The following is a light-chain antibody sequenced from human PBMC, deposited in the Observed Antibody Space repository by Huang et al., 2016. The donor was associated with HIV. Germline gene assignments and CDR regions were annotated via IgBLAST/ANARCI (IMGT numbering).Light chain of an antibody. CDR2: TAS. CDR3: QQYYSYPLT. CDR1: QAITNY. J-gene: IGKJ1*01. V-gene: IGKV1-8*01. Sequence: AIRMTQSPSSLSASTGDRVTITCRANQAITNYLAWYQQKPGKAPKLLIYTASTLQSGVPSRFSGSVSGTNFTLTISCLQSEDFAIYYCQQYYSYPLTFGQGTKVEIK.